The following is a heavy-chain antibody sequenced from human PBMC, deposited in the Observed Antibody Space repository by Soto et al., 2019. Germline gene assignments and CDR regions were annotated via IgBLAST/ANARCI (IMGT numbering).Heavy chain of an antibody. CDR3: AREVITVTPEINDAFDI. Sequence: QVQLQESGPGLVKPSQNLSLTCTVSGGSIRSDNYYWSWIRQHPGKCLEWIGYIYYSGSTFYNPSLMSRVTISVDTSKNQFSLKLSSVTAADTAIYYCAREVITVTPEINDAFDIWGQGTMVTVSS. J-gene: IGHJ3*02. CDR2: IYYSGST. D-gene: IGHD4-17*01. V-gene: IGHV4-31*03. CDR1: GGSIRSDNYY.